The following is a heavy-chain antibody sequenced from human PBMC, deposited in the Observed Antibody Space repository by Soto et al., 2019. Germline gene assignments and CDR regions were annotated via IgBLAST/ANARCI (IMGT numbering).Heavy chain of an antibody. V-gene: IGHV1-18*01. CDR2: ISGYNGDT. Sequence: ASVKDSCKASGYTFTRYGISWVRQAPGQGLEWMGWISGYNGDTNYAQKFQGRVSMTIDTSTTTAYMELRSLTSDDTAVYYCAKNGQPPYYYYGLDVWG. J-gene: IGHJ6*02. CDR3: AKNGQPPYYYYGLDV. D-gene: IGHD2-8*01. CDR1: GYTFTRYG.